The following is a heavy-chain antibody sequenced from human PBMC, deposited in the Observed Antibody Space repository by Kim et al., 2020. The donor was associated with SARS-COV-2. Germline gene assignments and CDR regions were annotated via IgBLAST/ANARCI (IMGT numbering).Heavy chain of an antibody. V-gene: IGHV4-59*13. Sequence: SETLSLTCTVSGGSISSYYWSWIRQPPGKGLEWIGYIYYSGSTNYNPSLKSRVTISVDTSKNQFSLKLSSVTAADTAVYYCARGCYYGSGSYAPKYNWFDPWGQGTLVTVSS. J-gene: IGHJ5*02. CDR2: IYYSGST. D-gene: IGHD3-10*01. CDR1: GGSISSYY. CDR3: ARGCYYGSGSYAPKYNWFDP.